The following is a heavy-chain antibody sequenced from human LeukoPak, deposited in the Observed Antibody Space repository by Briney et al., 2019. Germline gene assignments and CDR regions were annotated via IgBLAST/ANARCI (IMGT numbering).Heavy chain of an antibody. CDR2: ISSSGSTI. Sequence: GGSLRLSCAASGFTFSDYYMSWIRQAPGNGLEWVSYISSSGSTIYYADSVKGRFTISRDNAKNSLYLQMNSLRAEDTAVYYCARFVVPADYFDYWGQGTLVTVSS. CDR3: ARFVVPADYFDY. CDR1: GFTFSDYY. V-gene: IGHV3-11*01. J-gene: IGHJ4*02. D-gene: IGHD2-21*01.